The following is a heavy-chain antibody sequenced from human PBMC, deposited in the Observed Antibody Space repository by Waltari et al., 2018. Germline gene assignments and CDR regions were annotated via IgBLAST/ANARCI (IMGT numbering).Heavy chain of an antibody. CDR1: AFTYRTSI. V-gene: IGHV3-30*01. CDR2: MSYDGFSK. D-gene: IGHD2-15*01. CDR3: GREGGTSGYSGYLDT. Sequence: QVQLVESGGGVVQPGRSLSLSCAAPAFTYRTSIIHWVRQAPGKGIGWVAAMSYDGFSKYYADSVKGRFSIGRDDSQNTVYLQANSLTTEDTAVYYCGREGGTSGYSGYLDTWGQGTLVTVSS. J-gene: IGHJ4*02.